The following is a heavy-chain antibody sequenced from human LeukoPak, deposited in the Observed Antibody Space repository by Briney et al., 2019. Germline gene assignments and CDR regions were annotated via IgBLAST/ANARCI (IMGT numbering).Heavy chain of an antibody. D-gene: IGHD5-18*01. Sequence: ASVKVFCKASGYTFTSYGISWVRQAPGQGLEWMGWISAYNGNTNYAQKLQGRVTMTTDTSTSTAYMELRSLRSDDTAVYYCAREKRGYSYGYLDYWGQGTLVTVSS. CDR1: GYTFTSYG. V-gene: IGHV1-18*04. CDR2: ISAYNGNT. J-gene: IGHJ4*02. CDR3: AREKRGYSYGYLDY.